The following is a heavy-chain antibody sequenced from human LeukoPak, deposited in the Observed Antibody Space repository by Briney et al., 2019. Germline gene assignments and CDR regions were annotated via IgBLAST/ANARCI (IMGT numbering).Heavy chain of an antibody. V-gene: IGHV4-59*01. CDR3: ARAGGVAGFDY. CDR2: IYYSEST. CDR1: GGSISSYY. J-gene: IGHJ4*02. Sequence: SETLSLTCTVSGGSISSYYWSWIRQPPGKGLEWIGYIYYSESTNYNPSRKSRVTISVDTSKNQFSLKLSSVTAADTAVYYCARAGGVAGFDYWGQRTLVTVSS. D-gene: IGHD6-19*01.